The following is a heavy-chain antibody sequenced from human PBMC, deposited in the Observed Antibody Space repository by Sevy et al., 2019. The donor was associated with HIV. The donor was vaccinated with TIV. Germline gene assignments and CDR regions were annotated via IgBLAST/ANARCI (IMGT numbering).Heavy chain of an antibody. CDR1: GFTFSSYE. D-gene: IGHD3-9*01. J-gene: IGHJ3*01. V-gene: IGHV3-48*03. CDR2: IRGSGSTI. Sequence: VGSLRLSCAASGFTFSSYEMNWVRQAPGKGLEWISCIRGSGSTIYYADSVKGRFTISRDNAKNSLYLHLNSLGAEDTPVCYCARDKVYYDILTGYASNAFDVWGQGTLVTVSS. CDR3: ARDKVYYDILTGYASNAFDV.